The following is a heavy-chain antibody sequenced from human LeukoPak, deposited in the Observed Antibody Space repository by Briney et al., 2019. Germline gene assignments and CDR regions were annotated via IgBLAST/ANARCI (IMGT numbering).Heavy chain of an antibody. CDR1: GGTFSSYA. CDR3: ARTLYYYDSSRDLYYYYYYMDV. V-gene: IGHV1-69*06. CDR2: IIPIFGTA. Sequence: ASVKVSCKASGGTFSSYAISWVRQAPGQGLEWMGGIIPIFGTANYAQKFQGRVTITADKSTSTAYMELSSLRSEDTAVYYCARTLYYYDSSRDLYYYYYYMDVWGKGTTVTVSS. J-gene: IGHJ6*03. D-gene: IGHD3-22*01.